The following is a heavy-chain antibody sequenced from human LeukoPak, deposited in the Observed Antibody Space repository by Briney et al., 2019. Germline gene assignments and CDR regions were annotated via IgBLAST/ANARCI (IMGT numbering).Heavy chain of an antibody. CDR2: IIPIFGTA. Sequence: GASVKVSCKASGGTFSGYAISWVRQAPGQGLEWMGGIIPIFGTANYAQKFQGRVTITADESTSTAYMELSSLRSEDTAVYYCARVFGYSYGPYYYYYMDVWGKGTTVTASS. J-gene: IGHJ6*03. V-gene: IGHV1-69*13. CDR1: GGTFSGYA. CDR3: ARVFGYSYGPYYYYYMDV. D-gene: IGHD5-18*01.